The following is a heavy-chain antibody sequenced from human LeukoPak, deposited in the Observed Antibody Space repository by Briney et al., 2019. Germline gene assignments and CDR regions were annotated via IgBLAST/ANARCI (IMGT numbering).Heavy chain of an antibody. CDR3: ARVKGGAGPFDY. CDR1: GGSISSYY. J-gene: IGHJ4*02. D-gene: IGHD6-19*01. Sequence: SETLSLTCTVSGGSISSYYWSWLRQPPGKDRGWIGYIYYSGSTNYNPSLKSRVTISVDTSKNQFSLKLSSVTAADTAVYYCARVKGGAGPFDYWGQGTLVTVSS. CDR2: IYYSGST. V-gene: IGHV4-59*01.